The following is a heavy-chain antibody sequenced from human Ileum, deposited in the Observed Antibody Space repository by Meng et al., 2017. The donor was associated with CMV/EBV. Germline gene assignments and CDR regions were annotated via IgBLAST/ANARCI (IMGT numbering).Heavy chain of an antibody. CDR3: ARGTSKAWHYLHS. Sequence: QVRVQQWGAGLLKPSETRSLTRGVSGGSFSDYDWSWIRQPPGKGLEWIGEINHSGGTNYNPSLESRVTISVDTSKNKFSLKLNSVTAADTAVYYCARGTSKAWHYLHSWGQGILVTVSS. D-gene: IGHD5-12*01. CDR1: GGSFSDYD. J-gene: IGHJ4*02. V-gene: IGHV4-34*02. CDR2: INHSGGT.